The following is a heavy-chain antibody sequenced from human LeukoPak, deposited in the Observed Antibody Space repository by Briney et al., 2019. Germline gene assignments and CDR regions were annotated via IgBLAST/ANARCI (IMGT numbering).Heavy chain of an antibody. Sequence: GASVKVSCKASGYTFTGYYMYWVRQAPVQGLEWMGWINPNSGGTNYAQKFQGRVTVTSDMSISTAYMELSRLRSDDTAVYYCARDYDGYFDYWGQGTLVTVSS. J-gene: IGHJ4*02. D-gene: IGHD3-3*01. CDR1: GYTFTGYY. CDR2: INPNSGGT. V-gene: IGHV1-2*02. CDR3: ARDYDGYFDY.